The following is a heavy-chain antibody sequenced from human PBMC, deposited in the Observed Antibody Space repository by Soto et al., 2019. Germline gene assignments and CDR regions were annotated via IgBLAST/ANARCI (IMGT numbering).Heavy chain of an antibody. Sequence: AGGSLRLSCAASGFTFSSYAMSWVRQAPGEGLEWVSAISGSGGSTYYADSVKGRFTISRDNSKNTLYLQMNSLRAEDTVVYYCAKAAAAGNYYYYYGMDVWGQGTTVTVSS. CDR1: GFTFSSYA. J-gene: IGHJ6*02. D-gene: IGHD6-13*01. CDR2: ISGSGGST. V-gene: IGHV3-23*01. CDR3: AKAAAAGNYYYYYGMDV.